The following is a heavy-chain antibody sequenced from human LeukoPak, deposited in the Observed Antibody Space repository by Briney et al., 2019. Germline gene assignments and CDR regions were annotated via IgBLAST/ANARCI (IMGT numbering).Heavy chain of an antibody. V-gene: IGHV3-49*04. D-gene: IGHD2/OR15-2a*01. CDR3: TRGGHSGLSQS. CDR1: GFTFGDYA. J-gene: IGHJ5*02. CDR2: IRSINYGGTI. Sequence: GGSLRLSCSASGFTFGDYAMSWVRQAPGRGLEWVGFIRSINYGGTIEYAASVKGRFTISRDDSRSIAYLQMNSLKTEDTAVYYCTRGGHSGLSQSWGQETLVTVSS.